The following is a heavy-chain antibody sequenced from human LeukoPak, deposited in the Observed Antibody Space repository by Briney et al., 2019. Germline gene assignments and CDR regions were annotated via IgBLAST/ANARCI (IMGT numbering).Heavy chain of an antibody. CDR3: VEGGAARFDY. J-gene: IGHJ4*02. Sequence: GGSLRLSCAASGFTFSSYWMSGVRQAPGKGLEWVANIKEDGSEKYYVDSVKGRFTISRDNAKNSLYLQMNSLRAEDTAVYYCVEGGAARFDYWGQGTLVAVSS. D-gene: IGHD5-18*01. V-gene: IGHV3-7*03. CDR1: GFTFSSYW. CDR2: IKEDGSEK.